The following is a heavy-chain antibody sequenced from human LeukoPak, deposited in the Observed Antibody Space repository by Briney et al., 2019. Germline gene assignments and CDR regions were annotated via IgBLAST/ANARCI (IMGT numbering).Heavy chain of an antibody. Sequence: GRSLRLSCAASGFTFDDYAMHWVRQAPGKGLEWVSGISWNSGSIGYADSVKGRFTISRDNAKNSLYLQMNSLRAEDTALYYCAKDLFRLVVPIVAHAFDIWGQGTMVTVSS. J-gene: IGHJ3*02. V-gene: IGHV3-9*01. CDR2: ISWNSGSI. CDR3: AKDLFRLVVPIVAHAFDI. CDR1: GFTFDDYA. D-gene: IGHD2-2*01.